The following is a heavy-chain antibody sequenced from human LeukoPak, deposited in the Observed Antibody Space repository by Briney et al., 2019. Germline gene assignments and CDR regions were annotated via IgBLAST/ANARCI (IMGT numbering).Heavy chain of an antibody. CDR1: GLTFSSYA. CDR2: IRIDGGRT. CDR3: ARKGIGSSRYQNMDV. V-gene: IGHV3-23*01. D-gene: IGHD6-25*01. J-gene: IGHJ6*03. Sequence: AGSLTLSCAASGLTFSSYAMSWVRQAPGKGPEWVSSIRIDGGRTYYADSVKGRFRVTRDTSKNTLYLQLNSLRAEDTAVYYCARKGIGSSRYQNMDVWGKGTTVTVSS.